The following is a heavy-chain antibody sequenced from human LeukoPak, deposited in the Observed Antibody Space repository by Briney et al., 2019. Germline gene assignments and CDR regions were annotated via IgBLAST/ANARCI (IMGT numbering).Heavy chain of an antibody. D-gene: IGHD6-19*01. CDR3: AIPSSGWYWDC. J-gene: IGHJ4*02. Sequence: ASVKVSCKASGGTFSSYAISWVRQAPGQGLEWMGRIIPIVGIANYAQKFQGRVTITADKSTSTAYTELSSLRSEDTAVYYCAIPSSGWYWDCWGQGTLVTVSS. CDR1: GGTFSSYA. CDR2: IIPIVGIA. V-gene: IGHV1-69*04.